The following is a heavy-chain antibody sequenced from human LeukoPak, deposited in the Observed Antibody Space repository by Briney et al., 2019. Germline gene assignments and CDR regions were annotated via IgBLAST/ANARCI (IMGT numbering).Heavy chain of an antibody. Sequence: GGSLRLSCAASGFTFSSYWMHWVRQAPGKGLVWVSRINPDGSSTTYADSVKGRFTISRDNAKNTLYLQMNSLRAEDTAVYYCARGSSSWPGVDYWGQGTLVTVSS. CDR1: GFTFSSYW. CDR3: ARGSSSWPGVDY. J-gene: IGHJ4*02. V-gene: IGHV3-74*03. D-gene: IGHD6-13*01. CDR2: INPDGSST.